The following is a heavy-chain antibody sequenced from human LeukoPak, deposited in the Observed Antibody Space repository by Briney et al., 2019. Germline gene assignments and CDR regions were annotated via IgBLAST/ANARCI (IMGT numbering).Heavy chain of an antibody. V-gene: IGHV4-4*07. CDR1: GGSISSYY. J-gene: IGHJ5*02. D-gene: IGHD3-22*01. Sequence: SETLSLTCTVSGGSISSYYWSWIRQPAGKGLEWIGRIYTTGNANYNPSLKSRVTMSIDTSKKQFSLNLSSVTAADTAVYYCARGMYYYDSNSSYRYFDPWGQGTLVTVSS. CDR3: ARGMYYYDSNSSYRYFDP. CDR2: IYTTGNA.